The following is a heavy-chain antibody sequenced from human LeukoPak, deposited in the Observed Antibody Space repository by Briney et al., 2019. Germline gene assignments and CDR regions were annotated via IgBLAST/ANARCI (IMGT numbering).Heavy chain of an antibody. CDR1: GGSITSSGHY. CDR3: ARGYGPFDP. D-gene: IGHD5-12*01. J-gene: IGHJ5*02. V-gene: IGHV4-31*03. Sequence: TLSLTCTVSGGSITSSGHYWSWIRQLPGKGLEWIGYIYYTGSTYYNPSLKGRLTISVDTSKNQFSLKLISVTAADTAVYYCARGYGPFDPWGQGTLVTVSS. CDR2: IYYTGST.